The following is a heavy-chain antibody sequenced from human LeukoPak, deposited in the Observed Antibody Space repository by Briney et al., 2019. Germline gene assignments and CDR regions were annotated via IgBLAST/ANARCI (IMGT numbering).Heavy chain of an antibody. CDR2: IYYSGST. Sequence: SETLSPTCTVSGGSISSGAYYWSWIRQHPGKGLEWIGYIYYSGSTYYNPSLKSRVTISVDTSKNQFSLKLSSVTAADTAVYYCARAQSAYCSSTSCYSGWFDPWGQGTLVTVSS. CDR3: ARAQSAYCSSTSCYSGWFDP. D-gene: IGHD2-2*01. J-gene: IGHJ5*02. CDR1: GGSISSGAYY. V-gene: IGHV4-31*03.